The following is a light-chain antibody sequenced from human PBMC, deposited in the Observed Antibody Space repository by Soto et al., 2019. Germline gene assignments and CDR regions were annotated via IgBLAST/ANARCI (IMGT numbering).Light chain of an antibody. J-gene: IGKJ2*01. V-gene: IGKV1-5*01. Sequence: DIQMTQSPSTLSASVGDRVTITCRASQSISSWLAWYQQKPGKAPKLLIYVASSLESGVPSRFSGSGSGTEFTLTISSLQPDDFATYYCQQYNGYSTYTFGQGTKVDIK. CDR2: VAS. CDR3: QQYNGYSTYT. CDR1: QSISSW.